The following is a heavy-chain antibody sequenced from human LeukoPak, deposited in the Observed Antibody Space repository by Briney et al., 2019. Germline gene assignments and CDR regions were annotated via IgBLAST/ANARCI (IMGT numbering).Heavy chain of an antibody. CDR3: ARIGYRSSSFDY. D-gene: IGHD6-13*01. J-gene: IGHJ4*02. CDR1: EFTFSNYA. CDR2: ISYDGSNK. V-gene: IGHV3-30-3*01. Sequence: GGSLRLSCAASEFTFSNYAMHWVRQTPGMGLEWVAVISYDGSNKYYADSVKGRFTISRDNSKNTLYLQMNSLRAEDTAVYYCARIGYRSSSFDYWGQGTLVTVSS.